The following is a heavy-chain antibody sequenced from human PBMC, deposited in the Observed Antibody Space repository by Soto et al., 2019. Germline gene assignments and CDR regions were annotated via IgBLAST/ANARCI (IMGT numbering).Heavy chain of an antibody. CDR2: IYTSGST. V-gene: IGHV4-4*07. D-gene: IGHD6-19*01. CDR3: ARGGSSGWWSSASYYFDY. Sequence: SETLSLTCTVSGGSISSYYWSWIRQPAGKGLEWIGRIYTSGSTNYNPSLKSRVTMSVDTSKNQFSLKLSSVTAADTAVYYCARGGSSGWWSSASYYFDYWGQGTLVTVSS. J-gene: IGHJ4*02. CDR1: GGSISSYY.